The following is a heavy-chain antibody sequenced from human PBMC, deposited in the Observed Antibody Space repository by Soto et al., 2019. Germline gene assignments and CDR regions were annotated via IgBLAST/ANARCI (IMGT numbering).Heavy chain of an antibody. V-gene: IGHV3-74*01. D-gene: IGHD2-21*01. CDR1: GFTFSSYW. CDR3: ARVAYGAYHFDY. CDR2: INTDGSTR. J-gene: IGHJ4*02. Sequence: DVQLVESGGGLVQPGGSLSLSCAASGFTFSSYWMHWVRQAPGEGLVWVSRINTDGSTRSYADSVKVRFTISRDNAKNTLFLQMNSLRPEDTAVYYCARVAYGAYHFDYWGQGALGT.